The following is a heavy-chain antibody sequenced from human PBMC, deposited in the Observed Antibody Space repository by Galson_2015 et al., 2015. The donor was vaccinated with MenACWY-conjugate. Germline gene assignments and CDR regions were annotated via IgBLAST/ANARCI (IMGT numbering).Heavy chain of an antibody. CDR3: ARDPSFTGFDY. CDR2: ISSGSGSI. D-gene: IGHD1-14*01. CDR1: EFTFSSSS. Sequence: SLRLSCAASEFTFSSSSMNWVRQAPGKGLAWVSYISSGSGSIYYADSVKGRFTISRDNAKNSLYLQMNSLRAEDTAVYYCARDPSFTGFDYWGQGTLVTVSS. V-gene: IGHV3-48*01. J-gene: IGHJ4*02.